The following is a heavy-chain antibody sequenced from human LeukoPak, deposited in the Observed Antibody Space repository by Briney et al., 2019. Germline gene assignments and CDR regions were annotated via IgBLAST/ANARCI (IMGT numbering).Heavy chain of an antibody. CDR3: ARQDLVVAGTSALDY. CDR2: IWYDGSKE. CDR1: GFTFSSFG. Sequence: GGSLRLSCAASGFTFSSFGMHWVSQAPGKGLEWVAVIWYDGSKENYADSVKGRFTISRDNSKNTLYLQMNTLRAEDTAVYYCARQDLVVAGTSALDYWGQGTLVTVSS. J-gene: IGHJ4*02. D-gene: IGHD6-19*01. V-gene: IGHV3-33*01.